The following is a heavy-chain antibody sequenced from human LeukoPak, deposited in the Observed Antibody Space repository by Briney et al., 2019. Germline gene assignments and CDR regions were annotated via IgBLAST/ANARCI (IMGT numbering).Heavy chain of an antibody. CDR2: IYYSGST. V-gene: IGHV4-59*01. CDR3: ARVSDILTNYGMDV. CDR1: GGSFSGYY. J-gene: IGHJ6*02. D-gene: IGHD3-9*01. Sequence: SETLSLTCAVYGGSFSGYYWSWIRQPPGKGLEWIGYIYYSGSTNYNPSLKSRVTISVDTSKNQFSLKLSSVTAADTAVYYCARVSDILTNYGMDVWGQGTTVTVPS.